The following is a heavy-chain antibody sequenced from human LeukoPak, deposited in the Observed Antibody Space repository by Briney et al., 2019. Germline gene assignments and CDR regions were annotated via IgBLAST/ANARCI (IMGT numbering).Heavy chain of an antibody. Sequence: ASVKVSCKASGYTFTSYYMHWVRQAPGQGLEWMGIINPSGGSTSYAQKFQGRVTMTRDTSTSTVYMELSSLRSEDTAVYYCARGAYYYDSSGYSQQYYWGQGTLVTASS. D-gene: IGHD3-22*01. CDR1: GYTFTSYY. CDR3: ARGAYYYDSSGYSQQYY. V-gene: IGHV1-46*01. J-gene: IGHJ4*02. CDR2: INPSGGST.